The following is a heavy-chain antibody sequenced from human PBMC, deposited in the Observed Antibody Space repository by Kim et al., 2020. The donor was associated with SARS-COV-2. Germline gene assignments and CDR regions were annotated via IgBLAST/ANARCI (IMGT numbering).Heavy chain of an antibody. J-gene: IGHJ4*02. CDR3: AKDGCTNGVCPPFFDY. V-gene: IGHV3-30*18. CDR2: ISYDGSNK. CDR1: GFTFSSYG. D-gene: IGHD2-8*01. Sequence: GGSLRLSCAASGFTFSSYGMHWVRQAPGKGLEWVAVISYDGSNKYYADSVKGRFTISRDNSKNTLYLQMNSLRAEDTAVYYCAKDGCTNGVCPPFFDYWGQGTLVTVSS.